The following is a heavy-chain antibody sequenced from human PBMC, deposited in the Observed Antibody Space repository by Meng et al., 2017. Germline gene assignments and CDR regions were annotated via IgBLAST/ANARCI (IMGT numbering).Heavy chain of an antibody. J-gene: IGHJ4*02. Sequence: ETLSLTCAASGFIFTRCDMGWVRQTPGKGLEWVSSIVAGGATTYYADSVKGRFTISRDNSKNSVSLQMTSLRAEDTAVYYCAKYLSRDSGSYFFALESWGQGTLVTVSS. D-gene: IGHD3-22*01. CDR1: GFIFTRCD. V-gene: IGHV3-23*01. CDR3: AKYLSRDSGSYFFALES. CDR2: IVAGGATT.